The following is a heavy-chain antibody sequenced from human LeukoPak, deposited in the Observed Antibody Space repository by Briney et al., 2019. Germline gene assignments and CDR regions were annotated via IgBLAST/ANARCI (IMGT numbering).Heavy chain of an antibody. V-gene: IGHV3-7*01. J-gene: IGHJ4*02. Sequence: GGSLRLSCAASGFTFSSYWMSWVRQAPGKGLEWVANIQQDGSAKYYVGSVKGRLTISRDNAKNSLYLQMNSLRAEDTAVYYCARFAEVWGSYRRFDYWGQGTLVTVSS. CDR2: IQQDGSAK. CDR1: GFTFSSYW. CDR3: ARFAEVWGSYRRFDY. D-gene: IGHD3-16*02.